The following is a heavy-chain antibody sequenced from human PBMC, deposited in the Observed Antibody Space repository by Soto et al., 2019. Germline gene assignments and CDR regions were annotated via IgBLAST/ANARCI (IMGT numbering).Heavy chain of an antibody. CDR3: ARVQWIRLESKGYGMDV. Sequence: PSETLSLTCTVSGGSISSGGYYWSWIRQHPGKGLEWIGYIYYSGSTYYNPSLKSRVTISVDTSKNQFSLKLSSVTAADTDVYYCARVQWIRLESKGYGMDVWGQGTTVTVSS. J-gene: IGHJ6*02. CDR2: IYYSGST. V-gene: IGHV4-31*03. D-gene: IGHD5-12*01. CDR1: GGSISSGGYY.